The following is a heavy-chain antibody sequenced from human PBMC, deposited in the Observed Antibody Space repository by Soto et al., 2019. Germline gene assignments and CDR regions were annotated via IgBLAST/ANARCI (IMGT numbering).Heavy chain of an antibody. J-gene: IGHJ4*02. CDR3: ARWNVQYDSYGYF. CDR1: GFTFSTFP. Sequence: PGGSLRLSCAASGFTFSTFPMHWVRQAPGKGLEWVALISHDGGNKYYADSVKGRFTISRDNSKNTLYLQMNSLRAEDTAVYYCARWNVQYDSYGYFWGQGTQVTVLL. CDR2: ISHDGGNK. D-gene: IGHD5-18*01. V-gene: IGHV3-30-3*01.